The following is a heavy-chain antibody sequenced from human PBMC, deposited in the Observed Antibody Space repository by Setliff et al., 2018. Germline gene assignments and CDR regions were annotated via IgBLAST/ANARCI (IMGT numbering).Heavy chain of an antibody. J-gene: IGHJ6*03. D-gene: IGHD3-3*01. CDR3: ARVTGFSYMDV. CDR2: VYHRGST. V-gene: IGHV4-38-2*02. CDR1: TFSLTSGFF. Sequence: SETLSLTCTVSTFSLTSGFFWAWVRQHPGKGLEWIATVYHRGSTAYKPSLKSRATISVDTSKNQFSLKLTSMTAADTAVYFCARVTGFSYMDVWGKGTTVTVSS.